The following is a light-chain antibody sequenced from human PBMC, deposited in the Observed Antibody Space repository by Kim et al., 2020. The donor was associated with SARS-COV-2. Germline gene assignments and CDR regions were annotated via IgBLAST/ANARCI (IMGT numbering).Light chain of an antibody. CDR1: QSVDTY. Sequence: SLSPGERATLSCRASQSVDTYLAWYQQKPGQAPRLLIYDASNRATGIPARFSGSGSGTDFTLTIDSLEPEDFAVYYCQQRSYWPTFGQGTRLEIK. V-gene: IGKV3-11*01. CDR2: DAS. J-gene: IGKJ5*01. CDR3: QQRSYWPT.